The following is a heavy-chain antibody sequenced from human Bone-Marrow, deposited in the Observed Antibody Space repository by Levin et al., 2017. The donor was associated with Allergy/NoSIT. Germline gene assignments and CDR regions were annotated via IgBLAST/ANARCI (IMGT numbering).Heavy chain of an antibody. CDR2: INPHSGGT. V-gene: IGHV1-2*02. J-gene: IGHJ4*02. CDR3: ARGLALRSRGYGLGGL. D-gene: IGHD5-18*01. CDR1: GYTLSGHF. Sequence: PRASVKVSCKASGYTLSGHFIQWVRQAPGQGLEWMGWINPHSGGTNYAQKFQGRVTMTRDTAINTAFMEMKRMKSDDPADYYCARGLALRSRGYGLGGLWSQGTLVTVSS.